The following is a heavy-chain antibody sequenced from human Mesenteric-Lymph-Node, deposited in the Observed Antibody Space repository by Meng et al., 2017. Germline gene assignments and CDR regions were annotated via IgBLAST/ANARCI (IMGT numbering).Heavy chain of an antibody. CDR2: IYYSGST. D-gene: IGHD3-22*01. CDR3: ARNVPGTSAYYD. J-gene: IGHJ4*02. V-gene: IGHV4-28*01. CDR1: GYSISSTNW. Sequence: GQLPESGPGLGKPSDTLSLTCAVSGYSISSTNWWGWIRQPPGKGLEWIGYIYYSGSTSYNPSLKSRVTMSVDTSKNQFSLNLNSVTAVDTAVYYCARNVPGTSAYYDWGQGTLVTVSS.